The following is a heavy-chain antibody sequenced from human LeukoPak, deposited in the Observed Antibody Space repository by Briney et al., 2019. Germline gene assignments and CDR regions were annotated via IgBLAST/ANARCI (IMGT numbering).Heavy chain of an antibody. Sequence: GGSLRLSCAASGFTFSSYWMSWVRQAPGKGLEWVANIKQAGSEKYYVDSVKGRFTISRDNAKNSLYLQMNGLRAEDTAVYYCARVRCSGASCYFDSWGQGTVVTVSS. CDR3: ARVRCSGASCYFDS. D-gene: IGHD2-15*01. V-gene: IGHV3-7*01. J-gene: IGHJ4*02. CDR2: IKQAGSEK. CDR1: GFTFSSYW.